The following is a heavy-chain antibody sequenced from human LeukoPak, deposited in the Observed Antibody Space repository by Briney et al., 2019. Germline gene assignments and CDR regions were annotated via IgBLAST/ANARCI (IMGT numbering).Heavy chain of an antibody. V-gene: IGHV3-7*01. Sequence: GGSLRLSCAASGFTFSSYWMSWVRQAPGKGLEWVANIKQDGSEKYYVDSVKGRFTISRDNAKNSLYLQKNSLRAEDTAVYYCARDLWGVTYDAFDIWGQGTMVTVSS. CDR3: ARDLWGVTYDAFDI. CDR1: GFTFSSYW. CDR2: IKQDGSEK. J-gene: IGHJ3*02. D-gene: IGHD3-16*01.